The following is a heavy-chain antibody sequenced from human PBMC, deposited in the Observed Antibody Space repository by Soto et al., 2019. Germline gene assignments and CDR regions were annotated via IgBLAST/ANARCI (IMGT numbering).Heavy chain of an antibody. J-gene: IGHJ2*01. CDR2: INHSGST. Sequence: QVQLQQWGAGLLKPSETLSLTCAVYGGSFSGYYWSWIRQPPGKGLEWIGEINHSGSTNYNPSLKSRVTISVETSKNQFSLKLSSVTAADTAVYYCARVIVGAIAYFDLWGRGTLVNVSS. V-gene: IGHV4-34*01. D-gene: IGHD1-26*01. CDR1: GGSFSGYY. CDR3: ARVIVGAIAYFDL.